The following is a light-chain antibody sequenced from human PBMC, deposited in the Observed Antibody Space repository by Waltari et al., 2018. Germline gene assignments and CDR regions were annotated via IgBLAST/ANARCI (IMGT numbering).Light chain of an antibody. V-gene: IGLV5-45*03. J-gene: IGLJ2*01. CDR1: SHINFGTYK. CDR2: YKSDSDK. CDR3: MIWHSSAVV. Sequence: QAVLTQPSSLSASPGASASLTCTLRSHINFGTYKIYWYQQKPGSPPQYLLRYKSDSDKQQGSGVPSRFSGFKDASANAGILLISGLQSEDEADYYCMIWHSSAVVFGGGTKLTVL.